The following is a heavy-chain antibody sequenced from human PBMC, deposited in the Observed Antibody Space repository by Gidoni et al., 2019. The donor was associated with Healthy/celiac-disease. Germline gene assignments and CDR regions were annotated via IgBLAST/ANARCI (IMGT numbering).Heavy chain of an antibody. D-gene: IGHD4-17*01. CDR2: ISYDGSNK. V-gene: IGHV3-30*18. Sequence: QVQLVESGGGVVQPGRSLRLSCAASGFTFSSYGMHWVRQAPGKGLEWVAVISYDGSNKYYADSVKGRFTIARDNSKNTLYLQMNSLRAEDTAVYYCAKGFERCLGDYWGQGTLVTVSS. CDR1: GFTFSSYG. J-gene: IGHJ4*02. CDR3: AKGFERCLGDY.